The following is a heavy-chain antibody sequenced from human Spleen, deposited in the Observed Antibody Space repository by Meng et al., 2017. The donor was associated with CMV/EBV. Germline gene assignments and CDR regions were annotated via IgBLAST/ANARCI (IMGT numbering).Heavy chain of an antibody. V-gene: IGHV1-46*01. J-gene: IGHJ5*02. Sequence: YDMHWVRQAPGQGLEWMGIINASGGSTSYAQKFQGRVTMTRDTSTSTVYMELSSLRSEDTAVYYCARDYVRHYYDSSGYSAQSWFDPWGQGTLVTVSS. CDR3: ARDYVRHYYDSSGYSAQSWFDP. D-gene: IGHD3-22*01. CDR1: YD. CDR2: INASGGST.